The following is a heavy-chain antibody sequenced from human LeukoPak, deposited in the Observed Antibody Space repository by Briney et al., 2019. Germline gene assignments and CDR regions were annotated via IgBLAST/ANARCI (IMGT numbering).Heavy chain of an antibody. CDR2: ISYDGSNK. CDR1: GFTFSSYA. Sequence: GGSLRLSCAASGFTFSSYAMHWVRQAPGKGLEWVAVISYDGSNKYYADSAKGRFTISRDNSKNTLYLQMDSLRAEDTAVYYCARYDARYGMDVWGQGTTVTVSS. CDR3: ARYDARYGMDV. J-gene: IGHJ6*02. V-gene: IGHV3-30-3*01. D-gene: IGHD1-1*01.